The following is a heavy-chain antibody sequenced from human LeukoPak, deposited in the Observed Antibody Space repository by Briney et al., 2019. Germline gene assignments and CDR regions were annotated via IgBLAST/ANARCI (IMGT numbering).Heavy chain of an antibody. CDR1: GFTFDDYG. CDR2: INWNGGST. D-gene: IGHD3-10*01. V-gene: IGHV3-20*04. CDR3: ARRYYYGSGSYYPFDY. Sequence: GGSLRLSCAASGFTFDDYGMSWVRQAPGKGLEWVSGINWNGGSTGYADSVKGRFTISRDNAKNSLYLQMNSLRAEDTAVYYCARRYYYGSGSYYPFDYWGQGTLVTVSS. J-gene: IGHJ4*02.